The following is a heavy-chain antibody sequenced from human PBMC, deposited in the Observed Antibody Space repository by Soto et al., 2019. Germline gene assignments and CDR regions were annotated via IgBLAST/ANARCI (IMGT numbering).Heavy chain of an antibody. CDR2: IYYSGST. V-gene: IGHV4-59*01. CDR1: GGSISSYY. CDR3: ARVDNTAMVIGAFDI. J-gene: IGHJ3*02. D-gene: IGHD5-18*01. Sequence: SETLCLTWTVSGGSISSYYWSWIRQPPGKGLEWIGYIYYSGSTNYNPSLKSRVTISVDTSKNQFSLKLSSVTAADTAVYYCARVDNTAMVIGAFDIWGQGTMVTVSS.